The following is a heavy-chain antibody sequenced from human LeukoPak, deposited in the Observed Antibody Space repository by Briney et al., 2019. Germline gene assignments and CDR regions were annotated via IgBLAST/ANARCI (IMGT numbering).Heavy chain of an antibody. CDR3: ASKDDYNPIY. D-gene: IGHD5-24*01. V-gene: IGHV3-66*01. J-gene: IGHJ4*02. Sequence: QARGSLRLSCAASGSGKYMSWVRQAPGKGLEWVSVIYGDGTTHYADSVKGRFTISRDISRNTLYLQMNRVRAEDTAVYYCASKDDYNPIYWGQGTLVAVSS. CDR2: IYGDGTT. CDR1: GSGKY.